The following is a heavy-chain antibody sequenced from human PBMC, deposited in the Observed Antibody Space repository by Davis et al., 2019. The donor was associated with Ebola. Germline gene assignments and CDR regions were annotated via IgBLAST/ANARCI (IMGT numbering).Heavy chain of an antibody. CDR2: IFYDDSTT. V-gene: IGHV3-74*01. CDR1: GFSFSAYW. CDR3: ARGLSGTYGFDY. Sequence: HTGGSLRPSCRRSGFSFSAYWIHCVRQVPGKVLVWVSRIFYDDSTTNYADSVKGRYTISRDNAKNTLFLKMNSLRVDDTAVYYCARGLSGTYGFDYWGQGTLVTVSS. J-gene: IGHJ4*02. D-gene: IGHD1-26*01.